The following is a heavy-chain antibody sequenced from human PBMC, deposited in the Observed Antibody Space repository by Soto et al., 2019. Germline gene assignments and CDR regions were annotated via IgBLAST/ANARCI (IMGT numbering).Heavy chain of an antibody. CDR2: IYYSGST. CDR3: ARAGEPSNYYGSNYYYYYGMDV. V-gene: IGHV4-30-4*01. D-gene: IGHD3-10*01. Sequence: SETLSLTCTVSGGSISSGDYYWSWIRQPPGKGLEWIGYIYYSGSTYYNPSLKSRVTISVDTSKNQFSLKLSSVTAADTAVYYCARAGEPSNYYGSNYYYYYGMDVWGQGTTVTVSS. J-gene: IGHJ6*02. CDR1: GGSISSGDYY.